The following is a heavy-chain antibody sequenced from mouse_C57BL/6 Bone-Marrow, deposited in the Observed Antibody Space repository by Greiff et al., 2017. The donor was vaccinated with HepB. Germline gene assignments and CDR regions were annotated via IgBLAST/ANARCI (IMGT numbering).Heavy chain of an antibody. V-gene: IGHV14-4*01. CDR1: GFNIKDDY. CDR3: TTGVYYGSSYGYFDV. J-gene: IGHJ1*03. CDR2: IDPENGDT. Sequence: EVQRVESGAELVRPGASVKLSCTASGFNIKDDYMHWVQQRPEQGLEWIGWIDPENGDTEYASKFQGKATITADTSSNTAYLQLSSLTSEVTAVYYCTTGVYYGSSYGYFDVWGTGTTVTVSS. D-gene: IGHD1-1*01.